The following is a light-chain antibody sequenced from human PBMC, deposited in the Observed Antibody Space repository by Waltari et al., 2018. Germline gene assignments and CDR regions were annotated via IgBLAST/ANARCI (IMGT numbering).Light chain of an antibody. CDR3: ATWDGRVNGVL. Sequence: QSVLTQAPSVSGTPGQRVTISCSGTNYNIGSGPVNWYQQVPGMSPKLLIYSNDQGPSGVPDRFSGSKSGPSASLAISGLQSEDEADYYCATWDGRVNGVLFGGGTKVTVL. CDR2: SND. V-gene: IGLV1-44*01. CDR1: NYNIGSGP. J-gene: IGLJ2*01.